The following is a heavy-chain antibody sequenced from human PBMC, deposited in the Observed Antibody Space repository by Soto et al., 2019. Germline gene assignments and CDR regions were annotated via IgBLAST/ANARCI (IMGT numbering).Heavy chain of an antibody. Sequence: QVQLVQSEDEVRKPGSSVKDTCKASGYIFVNYGIAWVRQAPGQGLEWMGWISPYSGNTHYASKVQGRLTMTTDTSTSTGDMDLGSLTSDDTAVYYCAMVDNYVAPAPQDVWGQVTTCSVSS. J-gene: IGHJ6*02. CDR1: GYIFVNYG. CDR3: AMVDNYVAPAPQDV. D-gene: IGHD3-16*01. CDR2: ISPYSGNT. V-gene: IGHV1-18*01.